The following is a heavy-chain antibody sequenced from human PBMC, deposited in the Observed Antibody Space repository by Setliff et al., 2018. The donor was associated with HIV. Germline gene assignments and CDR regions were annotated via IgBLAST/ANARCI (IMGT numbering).Heavy chain of an antibody. CDR2: IFTSGIT. J-gene: IGHJ5*02. CDR3: ARRIDNSGSFPDKNWFDT. V-gene: IGHV4-4*09. CDR1: GGSISSYC. Sequence: SETLSLTCTVSGGSISSYCWNWIRQPPGRGLEWIGYIFTSGITKYNPSLQSRVTMSIDTSKNQFSLKLTSVTAADTAVYYCARRIDNSGSFPDKNWFDTWGQGSLVTVSS. D-gene: IGHD3-10*01.